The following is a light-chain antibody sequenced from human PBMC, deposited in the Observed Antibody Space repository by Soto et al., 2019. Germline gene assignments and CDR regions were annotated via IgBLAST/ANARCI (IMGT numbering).Light chain of an antibody. CDR1: QSVSSY. J-gene: IGKJ2*01. CDR2: DAS. CDR3: QQRSHRHLYT. V-gene: IGKV3-11*01. Sequence: EIVLTQSPATLSLSPGERATLSCRASQSVSSYLAWYQHKPGQAPRLLIYDASNRATGIPARFSGSGSGKDFTLTISSIESEDFAVYYRQQRSHRHLYTFGQGPKLEIK.